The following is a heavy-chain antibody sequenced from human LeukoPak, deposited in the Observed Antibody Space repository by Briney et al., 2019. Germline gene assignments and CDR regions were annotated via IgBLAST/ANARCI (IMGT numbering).Heavy chain of an antibody. CDR2: IWYDGSNK. V-gene: IGHV3-33*01. CDR1: GFTFSSYG. CDR3: ARDLSGSYSYFDY. D-gene: IGHD1-26*01. J-gene: IGHJ4*02. Sequence: PGGSLRLYCAASGFTFSSYGMYWVRQAAGKGLEWVAVIWYDGSNKYYAGSVKGRFTISRDNSKSTLYLQMNSLRAEDTAVYYCARDLSGSYSYFDYWGQGTLVTVSS.